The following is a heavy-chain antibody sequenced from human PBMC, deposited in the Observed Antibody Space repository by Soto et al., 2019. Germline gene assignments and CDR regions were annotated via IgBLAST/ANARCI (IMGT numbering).Heavy chain of an antibody. CDR1: GGTFSSYA. D-gene: IGHD3-16*01. J-gene: IGHJ5*02. V-gene: IGHV1-69*01. CDR3: ARDGYNSFTFGSWFDP. CDR2: IIPIFGTA. Sequence: QVQLVQSGAEVKKPGSSVKVSCKASGGTFSSYAISWVRQALGQGLEWMGGIIPIFGTANYAQKFQGRVTITADESTSTAYMELSSLRSEDTAVYYCARDGYNSFTFGSWFDPWGQGTLVTVSS.